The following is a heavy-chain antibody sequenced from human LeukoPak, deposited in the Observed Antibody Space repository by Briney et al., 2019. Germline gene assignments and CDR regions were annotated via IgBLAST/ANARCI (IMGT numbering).Heavy chain of an antibody. CDR2: IKQDGSER. CDR3: AREGRGLRLDY. J-gene: IGHJ4*02. CDR1: GFGFTTYW. D-gene: IGHD4-17*01. Sequence: TGGSLRLSCAASGFGFTTYWMSWVRQAPGKGLEWVANIKQDGSERYYVDSVKGRFTISRDNAKNPLYLQMNSLRAEDTAVYYCAREGRGLRLDYWGQGALVTVSS. V-gene: IGHV3-7*01.